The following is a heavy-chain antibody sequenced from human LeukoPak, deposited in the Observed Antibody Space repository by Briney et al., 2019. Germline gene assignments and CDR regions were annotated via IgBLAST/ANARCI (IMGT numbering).Heavy chain of an antibody. CDR1: GGSISSYY. V-gene: IGHV4-4*07. J-gene: IGHJ6*03. D-gene: IGHD3-10*01. Sequence: PSETLSLTXTVSGGSISSYYWSWIRQPAGKGLEWIGRIYTSGSTNYNPSLKSRVTMSVDTSKNQFSLKLSSVTAADTAVYYCARDGFGGSEWFGESYYYYYYMDVWGKGTTVTVSS. CDR2: IYTSGST. CDR3: ARDGFGGSEWFGESYYYYYYMDV.